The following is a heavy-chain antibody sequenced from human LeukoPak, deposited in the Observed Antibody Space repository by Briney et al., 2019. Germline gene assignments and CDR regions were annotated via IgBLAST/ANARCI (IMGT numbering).Heavy chain of an antibody. J-gene: IGHJ4*01. D-gene: IGHD2-2*01. CDR3: ARGYCSSTSCFYFDY. Sequence: ASVKVSCKASGYTFTSYAMHWVRQAPGQRLEWMGWINAGNGNTKYSQKFQGRVTITRDTSASTAYMELSSLRSEDTAVYYCARGYCSSTSCFYFDYWGRGTLVTVSS. CDR1: GYTFTSYA. CDR2: INAGNGNT. V-gene: IGHV1-3*01.